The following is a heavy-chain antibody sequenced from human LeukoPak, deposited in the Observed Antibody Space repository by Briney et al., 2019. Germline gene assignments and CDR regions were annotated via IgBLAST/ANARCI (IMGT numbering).Heavy chain of an antibody. J-gene: IGHJ4*02. CDR2: INHSGST. V-gene: IGHV4-34*01. Sequence: SGTLSLTCAVYGGSFSGYYWSWIRQPPGKGLEWIGEINHSGSTNYNPSLKSRVTISVDTSKNQFSLKLSSVTAADTAVYYCARDYYDSSGYYPTHDYWGQGTLVTVSS. CDR1: GGSFSGYY. D-gene: IGHD3-22*01. CDR3: ARDYYDSSGYYPTHDY.